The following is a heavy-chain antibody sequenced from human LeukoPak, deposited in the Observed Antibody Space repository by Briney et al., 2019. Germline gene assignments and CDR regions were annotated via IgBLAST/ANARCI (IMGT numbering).Heavy chain of an antibody. V-gene: IGHV3-7*01. CDR2: IKQDGSEK. D-gene: IGHD3-22*01. Sequence: GGSLRLSCAASGFTFSSYWMSWVRQAPGKGLEGVANIKQDGSEKYYVDSVKGRFTISRDNAENSPYLQMNSLRAEDTAVYYCARPGGYYDSSGYPYWGQGTLVTVSS. CDR1: GFTFSSYW. J-gene: IGHJ4*02. CDR3: ARPGGYYDSSGYPY.